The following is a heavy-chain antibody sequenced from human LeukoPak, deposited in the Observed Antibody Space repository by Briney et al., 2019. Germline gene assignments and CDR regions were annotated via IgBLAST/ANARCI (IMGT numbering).Heavy chain of an antibody. CDR1: GFTFSSYA. D-gene: IGHD5-18*01. J-gene: IGHJ4*02. CDR3: ARDHSGIQLWLYFDY. Sequence: PGRSLRLSCAASGFTFSSYAMHWVRQAPGKGLEWVAVISYDGSNKYYADSVKGRFTISRDNSKNTLYLQMNSLRAEDTAVYYCARDHSGIQLWLYFDYWGQGTLVTVSS. V-gene: IGHV3-30*04. CDR2: ISYDGSNK.